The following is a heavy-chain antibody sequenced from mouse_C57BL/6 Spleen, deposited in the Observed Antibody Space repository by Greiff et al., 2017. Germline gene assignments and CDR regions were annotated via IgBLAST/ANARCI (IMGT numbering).Heavy chain of an antibody. V-gene: IGHV1-64*01. CDR3: ARDYDGYPEDY. D-gene: IGHD2-3*01. Sequence: VQLQQPGAELVKPGASVKLSCKASGYTFTSYWLHWVKQRPGQGLEWIGMIHSNSGSTNYNEKFKSKATLTVDKSSSTAYMQLSSLTSEDSAVYYCARDYDGYPEDYWGQGTTLTVSS. J-gene: IGHJ2*01. CDR1: GYTFTSYW. CDR2: IHSNSGST.